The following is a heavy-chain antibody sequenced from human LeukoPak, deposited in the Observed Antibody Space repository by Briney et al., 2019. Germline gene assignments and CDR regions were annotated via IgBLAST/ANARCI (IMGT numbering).Heavy chain of an antibody. CDR3: ASSEYSSSLTFDY. CDR1: GGSISSHY. D-gene: IGHD6-6*01. V-gene: IGHV4-59*11. CDR2: IYYSGST. Sequence: SETPSLTCTVSGGSISSHYWSWIRQPPGKGVEWIGYIYYSGSTNYNPSLKSRVTISVATSKNHFSLKLRSVTAADTAVYYCASSEYSSSLTFDYWGQGTLVTVSS. J-gene: IGHJ4*02.